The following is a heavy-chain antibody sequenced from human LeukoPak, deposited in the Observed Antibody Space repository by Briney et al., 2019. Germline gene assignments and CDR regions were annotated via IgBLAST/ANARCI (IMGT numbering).Heavy chain of an antibody. V-gene: IGHV4-39*01. CDR3: ARQSSGYYYGWFDP. Sequence: PSETLSLTCTVSGGSILDSTYYWAWIRQPPGKGLEWIATIFYTGNTHYNPSLKSRVTMSVDTVKNQFSLNLNSVTAADTAVYYCARQSSGYYYGWFDPWGQGTLVSVSS. D-gene: IGHD3-22*01. CDR2: IFYTGNT. CDR1: GGSILDSTYY. J-gene: IGHJ5*02.